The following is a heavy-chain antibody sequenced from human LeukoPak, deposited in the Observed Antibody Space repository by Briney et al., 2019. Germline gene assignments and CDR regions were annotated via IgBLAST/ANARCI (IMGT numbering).Heavy chain of an antibody. CDR2: INSDGYST. CDR1: GFAFSSYW. CDR3: ARLLSPASFDY. D-gene: IGHD3-10*01. Sequence: GGSLRLSCAASGFAFSSYWMHWVRQAPGKGLVWVSRINSDGYSTNYADSVKGRFTISRDNAKNTLNLQMNSLRAEDTAMYYCARLLSPASFDYWGQGTLVTVSS. V-gene: IGHV3-74*01. J-gene: IGHJ4*02.